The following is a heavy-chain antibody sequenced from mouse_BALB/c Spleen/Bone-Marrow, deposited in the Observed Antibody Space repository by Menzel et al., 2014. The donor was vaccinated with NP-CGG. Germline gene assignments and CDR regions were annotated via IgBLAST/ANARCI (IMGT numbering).Heavy chain of an antibody. V-gene: IGHV4-1*02. Sequence: EVKLVESGGGLVQPGGSLKLSCAASGPDFSGYWMTWVRQAPGKGPEWIGEINPDSSTINYTPSLKDKFIISRDNAKNALYLQMNKVRSEDTALYYCARPGYYGYQDVWGAGTTVTGSS. D-gene: IGHD1-2*01. CDR3: ARPGYYGYQDV. J-gene: IGHJ1*01. CDR2: INPDSSTI. CDR1: GPDFSGYW.